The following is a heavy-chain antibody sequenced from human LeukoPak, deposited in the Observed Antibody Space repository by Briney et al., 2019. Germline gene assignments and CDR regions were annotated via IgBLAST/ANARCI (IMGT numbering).Heavy chain of an antibody. D-gene: IGHD3-10*01. J-gene: IGHJ4*02. CDR2: ITKTGRTT. CDR1: GFTFSSYA. V-gene: IGHV3-23*01. Sequence: AGGSLRLSCAASGFTFSSYAMTWVRQAPGKGLEWVSSITKTGRTTSYTGSVKGRFTISRDNAKNTLHLQMSRLRAEDTAVYFFTKDHDNNDSYYYFDAWGLGTLVTVSS. CDR3: TKDHDNNDSYYYFDA.